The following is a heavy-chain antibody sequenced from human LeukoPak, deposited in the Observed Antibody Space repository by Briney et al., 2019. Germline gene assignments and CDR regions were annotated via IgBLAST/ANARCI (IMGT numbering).Heavy chain of an antibody. CDR2: ISSSSSYI. Sequence: GGSLRLSCAASGFTFSSYSMNWVRQAPGKGLEWVSSISSSSSYIYYADSVKGRFTISRDNAKNSLYLQMNSLRAEDTAVYYCASFSRVDYYDSSGYYYEYKVPHDYWGQGTLVTVSS. D-gene: IGHD3-22*01. CDR3: ASFSRVDYYDSSGYYYEYKVPHDY. CDR1: GFTFSSYS. J-gene: IGHJ4*02. V-gene: IGHV3-21*01.